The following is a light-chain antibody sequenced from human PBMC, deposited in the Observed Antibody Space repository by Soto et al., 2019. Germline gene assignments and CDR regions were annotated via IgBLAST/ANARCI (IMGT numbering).Light chain of an antibody. J-gene: IGKJ2*01. V-gene: IGKV1-9*01. CDR3: QHLTGT. Sequence: QLTQSPSSLSASVGDRVTITCRASQDITNYLGWYQQRSGQAPRLLIYAASTLQRGVPSRFSGSGSGTDFTLTISSLQPEDFATYYCQHLTGTFGQGTTLEIK. CDR2: AAS. CDR1: QDITNY.